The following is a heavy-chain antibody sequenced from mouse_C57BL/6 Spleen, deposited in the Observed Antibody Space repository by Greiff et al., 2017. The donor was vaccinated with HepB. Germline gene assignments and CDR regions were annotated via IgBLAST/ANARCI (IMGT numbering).Heavy chain of an antibody. D-gene: IGHD2-1*01. CDR2: IDPSDSET. J-gene: IGHJ4*01. V-gene: IGHV1-52*01. CDR3: ARGNVYYDNLGAMNY. Sequence: QVQLQQPGAELVRPGSSVKLSCKASGYTFTSYWMHWVKQRPIQGLEWIGNIDPSDSETHYNQKFKDKATLTVDKSSSTAYMQLSSLTSEDSAVYYCARGNVYYDNLGAMNYWGQGTSVTVSS. CDR1: GYTFTSYW.